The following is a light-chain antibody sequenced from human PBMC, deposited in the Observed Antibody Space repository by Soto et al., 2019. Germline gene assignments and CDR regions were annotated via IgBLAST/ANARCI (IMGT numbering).Light chain of an antibody. CDR2: GNS. V-gene: IGLV1-40*01. J-gene: IGLJ3*02. CDR3: QSYDSSLSGSV. Sequence: QSVLTQPPSVSGAPGQRVTISCTGSSSNIGAGSDVHWYQQLPGTAPKLLINGNSNRPSGVPDRFSGSKSGTSASLAITGLQAEDEADYYCQSYDSSLSGSVFGGGTKVTVL. CDR1: SSNIGAGSD.